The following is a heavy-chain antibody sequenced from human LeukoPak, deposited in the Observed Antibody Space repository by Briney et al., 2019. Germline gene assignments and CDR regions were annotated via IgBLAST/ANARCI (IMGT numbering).Heavy chain of an antibody. V-gene: IGHV3-21*04. CDR3: ARDRAVKARIGGMDV. CDR2: ISESGSYI. CDR1: GFTFSGYS. J-gene: IGHJ6*02. Sequence: PGGSLRLSCAASGFTFSGYSMNWVRQAPGQGLEWVSYISESGSYIYFADSVKGRFTISRDNGKNSLYLQMNSLRGDDTGIYYCARDRAVKARIGGMDVWGQGTTVTVSS. D-gene: IGHD5-12*01.